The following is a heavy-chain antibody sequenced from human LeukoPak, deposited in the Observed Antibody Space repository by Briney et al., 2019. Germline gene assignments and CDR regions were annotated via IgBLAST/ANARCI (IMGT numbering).Heavy chain of an antibody. D-gene: IGHD6-13*01. J-gene: IGHJ4*02. CDR1: GFTFSNYG. V-gene: IGHV3-30*02. CDR3: AKDRESATGTSFEY. Sequence: GGSLRLSCAASGFTFSNYGMHWVRQAPGKGLEWVAFIWYDGNNKYYAGSVRGRFTISRDNSKNTLYLQMDSLRAEDTAVYYCAKDRESATGTSFEYWGQGTLVTVSS. CDR2: IWYDGNNK.